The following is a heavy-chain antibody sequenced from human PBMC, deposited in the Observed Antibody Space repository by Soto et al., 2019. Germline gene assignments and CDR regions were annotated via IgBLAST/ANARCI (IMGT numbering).Heavy chain of an antibody. CDR1: GGTFSSYA. CDR3: AADRTYCGGDCYVD. V-gene: IGHV1-69*13. J-gene: IGHJ4*02. Sequence: VASVKVSCKASGGTFSSYAISWVRQAPGQGLEWMGGIIPIFGTANYAQKFQGRVTITADESTSTAYMELSSLRSEDTAVYYCAADRTYCGGDCYVDWGQGTLVTVSS. CDR2: IIPIFGTA. D-gene: IGHD2-21*02.